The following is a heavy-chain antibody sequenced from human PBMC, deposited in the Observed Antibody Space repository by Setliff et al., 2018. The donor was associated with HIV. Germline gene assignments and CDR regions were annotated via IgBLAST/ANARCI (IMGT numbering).Heavy chain of an antibody. CDR3: ARFNALLGSSTYYDY. CDR2: IFYSGTT. V-gene: IGHV4-59*01. Sequence: SETLSLTCTVSEGYITGYYWTWIRRPPGRGLEWIGYIFYSGTTKFNPSLKSRAAISVDSSNNQFSLKMTSVTAADTAVYFCARFNALLGSSTYYDYWGPGLLVTVSS. J-gene: IGHJ4*02. CDR1: EGYITGYY. D-gene: IGHD3-22*01.